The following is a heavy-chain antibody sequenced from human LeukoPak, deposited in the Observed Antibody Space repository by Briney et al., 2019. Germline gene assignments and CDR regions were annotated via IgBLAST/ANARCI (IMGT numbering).Heavy chain of an antibody. CDR1: GFTFSSYG. V-gene: IGHV3-33*01. J-gene: IGHJ4*02. D-gene: IGHD1-26*01. CDR2: IWYDGSNK. CDR3: ARDGXFGGSYWFRFDY. Sequence: PGGSLRLSCAASGFTFSSYGMHWVRQAPGKGLEWVAVIWYDGSNKYYADSVKGRFTISRDNSKNTLYLQMNSLRAEDTAVYYCARDGXFGGSYWFRFDYWGQGTLVTVSS.